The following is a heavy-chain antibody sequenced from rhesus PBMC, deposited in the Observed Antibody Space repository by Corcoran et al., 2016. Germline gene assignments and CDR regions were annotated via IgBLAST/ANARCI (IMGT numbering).Heavy chain of an antibody. V-gene: IGHV4-147*01. CDR1: GVSLYGNY. J-gene: IGHJ5-2*02. CDR3: ARDAISLDV. Sequence: QVLLQESGPGLVKPSETLSLTCAVSGVSLYGNYWTWIRQSPGKGLEWIGYISGNRETTSYNASLGGRVTISKGTSQNQYSLMLTSVTAADTAIYYCARDAISLDVWGRGVLVTVSS. CDR2: ISGNRETT.